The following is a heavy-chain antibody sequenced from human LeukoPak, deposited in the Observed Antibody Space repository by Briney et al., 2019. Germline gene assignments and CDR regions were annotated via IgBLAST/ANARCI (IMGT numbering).Heavy chain of an antibody. J-gene: IGHJ4*02. D-gene: IGHD6-19*01. CDR2: INVDGSSI. CDR3: AKDLSLRSSDWYPGFDY. Sequence: GGSLRLSCAASGFTFTSYWMHWVRQAPGKGLVWVSRINVDGSSISYADSVKGRFTISRDNAKTTVYLQMNSLRDEDTAVYYCAKDLSLRSSDWYPGFDYWGQGTLVTVSS. V-gene: IGHV3-74*01. CDR1: GFTFTSYW.